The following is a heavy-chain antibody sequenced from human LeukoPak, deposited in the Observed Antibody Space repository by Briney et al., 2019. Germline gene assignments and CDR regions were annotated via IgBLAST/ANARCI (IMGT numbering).Heavy chain of an antibody. CDR2: IYPGDSDT. D-gene: IGHD3-22*01. J-gene: IGHJ5*02. V-gene: IGHV5-51*01. CDR3: ARQDSSGYFSFDP. CDR1: GYSFTSYW. Sequence: GASLQISCKGSGYSFTSYWIGWGGQLPGKGVEWMGIIYPGDSDTRYSPSFQGQVAISADKSISTAYLQWSSLKASDTAMYYCARQDSSGYFSFDPWGQGTLVTVSS.